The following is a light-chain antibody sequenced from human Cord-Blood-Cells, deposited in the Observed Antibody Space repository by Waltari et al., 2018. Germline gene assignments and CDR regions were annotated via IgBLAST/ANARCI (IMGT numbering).Light chain of an antibody. Sequence: SYVLTQPPSVSVAPGKTASITCGGNNIGSKSVPWYQQKPGQAPVLVIYYDSDRHSGIPERFSGSNSGNTATLTISRVEAGDEADYYCQVWDSSSDHRVFGGGTKLTVL. CDR1: NIGSKS. CDR2: YDS. CDR3: QVWDSSSDHRV. J-gene: IGLJ3*02. V-gene: IGLV3-21*04.